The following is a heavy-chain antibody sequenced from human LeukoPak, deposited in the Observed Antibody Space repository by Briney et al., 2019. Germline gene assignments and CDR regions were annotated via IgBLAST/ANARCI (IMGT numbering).Heavy chain of an antibody. CDR1: GGSISSGSYY. D-gene: IGHD2-21*01. CDR3: AKDMIVADYYFDY. CDR2: ISGSGGST. Sequence: ESLSLTCTVSGGSISSGSYYWSWVRQAPGKGLEWVSTISGSGGSTYYADSVKGRFTISRDNSKDTLYLQMNSLRAEDTAVYYCAKDMIVADYYFDYWGQGTLVTVSS. J-gene: IGHJ4*02. V-gene: IGHV3-23*01.